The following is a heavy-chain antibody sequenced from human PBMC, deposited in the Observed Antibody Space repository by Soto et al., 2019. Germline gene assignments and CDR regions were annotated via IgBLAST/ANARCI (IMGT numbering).Heavy chain of an antibody. D-gene: IGHD1-7*01. V-gene: IGHV3-23*01. Sequence: GGSLRLSCAASGFTFSSYAMSWVRQAPGKGLEWVSAISSSGGSTNYADSVKGRFTISRDNSKNTLYLQMNSLRGEDTAVYYCAKRPTTYYFDYWGQGTLLTVSS. J-gene: IGHJ4*02. CDR2: ISSSGGST. CDR3: AKRPTTYYFDY. CDR1: GFTFSSYA.